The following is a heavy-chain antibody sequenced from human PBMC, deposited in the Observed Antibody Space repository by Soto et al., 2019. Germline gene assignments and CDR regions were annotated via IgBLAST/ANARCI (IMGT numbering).Heavy chain of an antibody. D-gene: IGHD2-21*01. CDR3: ARVFAGSFDY. Sequence: PSETLSLTCIVSCGSLSSGGYYWSWLRQLPGKGLEWIGYIYYTGKTYYNPALKSRLAMSVDTSKNQFSLKLSSVTAADSALYYCARVFAGSFDYWGRGTLVTVSS. J-gene: IGHJ4*02. V-gene: IGHV4-31*03. CDR1: CGSLSSGGYY. CDR2: IYYTGKT.